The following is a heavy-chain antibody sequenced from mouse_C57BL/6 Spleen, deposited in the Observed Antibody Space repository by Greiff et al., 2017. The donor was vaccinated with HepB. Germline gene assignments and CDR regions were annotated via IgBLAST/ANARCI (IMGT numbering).Heavy chain of an antibody. V-gene: IGHV5-16*01. Sequence: EVKVVESEGGLVQPGSSMKLSCTASGFTFSDYYMAWVRQVPEKGLEWVANINYDGSSTYYLDSLKSRFIISRDNAKNILYLQMSSLKSEDTATYYCARVGYYGSSWYFDVWGTGTTVTVSS. CDR3: ARVGYYGSSWYFDV. J-gene: IGHJ1*03. D-gene: IGHD1-1*01. CDR2: INYDGSST. CDR1: GFTFSDYY.